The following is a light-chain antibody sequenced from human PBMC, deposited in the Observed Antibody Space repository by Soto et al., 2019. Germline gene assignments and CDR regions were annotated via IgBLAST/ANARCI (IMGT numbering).Light chain of an antibody. CDR2: DVS. Sequence: VMTQSPASLSLSPGEVATVSCRASHSVNSKLVWYQQKPGQAHRILIYDVSNRASGIQARFSGSGSETDFTLTIRSIEPEDFAVYYCKQRSDWHLTCGNGTRREIK. V-gene: IGKV3-11*01. CDR1: HSVNSK. CDR3: KQRSDWHLT. J-gene: IGKJ5*01.